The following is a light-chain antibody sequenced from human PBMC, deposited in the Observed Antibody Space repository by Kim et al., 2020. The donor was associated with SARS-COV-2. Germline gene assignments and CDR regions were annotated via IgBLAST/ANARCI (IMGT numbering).Light chain of an antibody. J-gene: IGKJ4*01. Sequence: SVSPGESATLSCRASQSVSSNLAWYQQKPGQAPRLLMFGVSTRATGIPARFSGSGSGTEFTLTISSLQSEDFAVYYRQQYNNWPLTFGGGTKLEI. V-gene: IGKV3-15*01. CDR1: QSVSSN. CDR2: GVS. CDR3: QQYNNWPLT.